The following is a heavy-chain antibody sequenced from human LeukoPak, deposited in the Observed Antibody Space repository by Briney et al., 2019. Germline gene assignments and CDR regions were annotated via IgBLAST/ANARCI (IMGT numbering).Heavy chain of an antibody. CDR2: LSHSGSS. D-gene: IGHD1-26*01. CDR3: ARAIEVGAMTPFDY. CDR1: GGSISSYY. J-gene: IGHJ4*02. Sequence: PSETLSLTCTVSGGSISSYYWSWIRQPPGKGLEWIGTLSHSGSSYYNPSLKSRVTISVDTSKNQFSLKLSSVTAADTAVYYCARAIEVGAMTPFDYWGQGTLVTVSS. V-gene: IGHV4-59*08.